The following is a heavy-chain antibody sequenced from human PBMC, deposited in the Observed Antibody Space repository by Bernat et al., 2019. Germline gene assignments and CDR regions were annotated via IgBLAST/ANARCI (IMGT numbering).Heavy chain of an antibody. CDR3: ARGKKSYGMDV. J-gene: IGHJ6*02. CDR1: GYTFTGHD. CDR2: INPNSGGT. Sequence: QVQLVQSGAEVKKPGASVKVSCKASGYTFTGHDMHWVRQAPGQGLEWMGWINPNSGGTNYAQKFQGWGTMTRDTSIRVAYMELSRLRTDDAAMYYCARGKKSYGMDVWGQGTTVTVSS. V-gene: IGHV1-2*04.